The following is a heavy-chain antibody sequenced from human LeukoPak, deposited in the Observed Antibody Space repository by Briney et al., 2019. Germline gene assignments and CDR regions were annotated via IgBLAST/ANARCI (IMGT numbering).Heavy chain of an antibody. CDR2: IWYDGSNK. Sequence: PGGSLRLSXAASGFTFSSYGMHWVRQAPGKGMEWVAVIWYDGSNKYYADSVKGRFTISRDNSKNTLYLQMNSLRAEDTAVYYCAKDLEYYYDSSHFDYWGQGTLVTVSS. CDR1: GFTFSSYG. J-gene: IGHJ4*02. CDR3: AKDLEYYYDSSHFDY. V-gene: IGHV3-33*06. D-gene: IGHD3-22*01.